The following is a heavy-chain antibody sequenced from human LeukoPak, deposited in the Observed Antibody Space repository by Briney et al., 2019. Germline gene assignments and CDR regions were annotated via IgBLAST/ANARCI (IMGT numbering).Heavy chain of an antibody. J-gene: IGHJ4*02. CDR1: GYTFTGYY. V-gene: IGHV1-2*02. CDR3: ARDYYGSGSYSYFDY. Sequence: ASVKVSCKASGYTFTGYYMHWVRQAPGQGLEWTGWINPNSGGTNYAQKFQGRVTMTRDTSISTAYMELSRLRSDDTAVYYCARDYYGSGSYSYFDYWGQGTLVTVSS. CDR2: INPNSGGT. D-gene: IGHD3-10*01.